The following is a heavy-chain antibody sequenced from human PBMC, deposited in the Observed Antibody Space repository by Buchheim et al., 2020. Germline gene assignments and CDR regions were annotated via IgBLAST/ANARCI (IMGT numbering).Heavy chain of an antibody. Sequence: QVQLQESGPGLVKPSGTLSLTCAVSGDSISSNYWWTWVRQPPGKGLEWIGEFYHSGSTNYNPSLKSRVTISVDKSKNEFSLKLSSVTAADTAVYYCATILGGCSSTSCYLLHWGQGTL. CDR1: GDSISSNYW. J-gene: IGHJ4*02. D-gene: IGHD2-2*01. CDR2: FYHSGST. V-gene: IGHV4-4*02. CDR3: ATILGGCSSTSCYLLH.